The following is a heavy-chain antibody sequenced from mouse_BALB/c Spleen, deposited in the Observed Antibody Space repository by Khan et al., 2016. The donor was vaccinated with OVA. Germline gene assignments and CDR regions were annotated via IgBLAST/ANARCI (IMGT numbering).Heavy chain of an antibody. V-gene: IGHV14-1*02. J-gene: IGHJ3*01. CDR1: GFNIKDYY. Sequence: VQLQQSGAELVRPGALVKLSCKASGFNIKDYYMHWVKQRPEQGLVWIGRIDTENGDTIYDPKFQGKVSITSDTSANTAYLQLSSLTSEETAVYCWAREGYSPGLAYWGQGTLVTGSA. CDR2: IDTENGDT. D-gene: IGHD2-3*01. CDR3: AREGYSPGLAY.